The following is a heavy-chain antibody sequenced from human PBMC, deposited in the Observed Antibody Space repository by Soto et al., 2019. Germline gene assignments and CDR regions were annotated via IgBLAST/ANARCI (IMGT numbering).Heavy chain of an antibody. CDR1: GFTFSSSS. D-gene: IGHD6-19*01. J-gene: IGHJ1*01. V-gene: IGHV3-48*02. CDR2: ISSSSSTI. Sequence: GGSLRLSCAASGFTFSSSSMNWVRQAPGKGPEWVSYISSSSSTINYADSVRGRFTISRDNAKNSLYLQMNSLRDDDTAVYYCARVHSTRWFQLAYSAQRTPGTVSS. CDR3: ARVHSTRWFQLAY.